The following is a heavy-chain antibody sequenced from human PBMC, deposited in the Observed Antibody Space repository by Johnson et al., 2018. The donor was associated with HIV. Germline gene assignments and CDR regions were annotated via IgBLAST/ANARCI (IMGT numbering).Heavy chain of an antibody. J-gene: IGHJ3*02. CDR3: VRRFYDSSAFDI. CDR1: GFTFTSFA. CDR2: ISYDGSNK. V-gene: IGHV3-30-3*01. D-gene: IGHD3-22*01. Sequence: VQLVESGGGVVQPGTSLRLSCAASGFTFTSFAMHWVRQAPGKGLEWVGFISYDGSNKYFTDSVRGRFTISRDNSRNTLFLQMTSLRAEDTGVYYCVRRFYDSSAFDIWGQGTLVTVSS.